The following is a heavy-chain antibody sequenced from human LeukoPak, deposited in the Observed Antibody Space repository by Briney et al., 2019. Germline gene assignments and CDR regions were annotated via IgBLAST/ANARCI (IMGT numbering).Heavy chain of an antibody. Sequence: GGSLRLSCAASGITFSNFAMSWVRQAPGKGLEWVSLIIGSSGDTFYTDSVKGRFTISRDNSKNRLYLQMNSLRAEDTALYYCAKGAYDYIEMGYFDSWGQGTLVTVSS. CDR1: GITFSNFA. V-gene: IGHV3-23*01. CDR2: IIGSSGDT. D-gene: IGHD5-12*01. J-gene: IGHJ4*02. CDR3: AKGAYDYIEMGYFDS.